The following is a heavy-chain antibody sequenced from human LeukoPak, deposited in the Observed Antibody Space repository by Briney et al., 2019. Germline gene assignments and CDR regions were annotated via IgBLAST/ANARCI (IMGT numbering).Heavy chain of an antibody. CDR3: ARAYYYDSSGYYYSWFDP. Sequence: SETLSLTCTVSGGSISSYYWSWIRQPAGKGLEWIGRIYTSGSTNYNPSLKSRVTMSVDTSKNQFSLKLSSVTAADTAVYYCARAYYYDSSGYYYSWFDPWGQGTLVTVSS. CDR2: IYTSGST. D-gene: IGHD3-22*01. V-gene: IGHV4-4*07. CDR1: GGSISSYY. J-gene: IGHJ5*02.